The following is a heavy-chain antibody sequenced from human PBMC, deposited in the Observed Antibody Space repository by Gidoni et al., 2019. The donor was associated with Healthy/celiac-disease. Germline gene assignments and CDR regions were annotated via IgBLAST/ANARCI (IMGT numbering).Heavy chain of an antibody. D-gene: IGHD3-10*01. CDR3: AREPTNYYGSGSYYDY. CDR1: GGTFSSYA. J-gene: IGHJ4*02. V-gene: IGHV1-69*06. Sequence: QVQLVQSGAEVKKPGSSVKVSCKASGGTFSSYAISWVRQAPGQGLEWMGGIIPIFGTANYAQKFQGRVTITADKSTSTAYMELSSLRSEDTAVYYCAREPTNYYGSGSYYDYWGQGTLVTVSS. CDR2: IIPIFGTA.